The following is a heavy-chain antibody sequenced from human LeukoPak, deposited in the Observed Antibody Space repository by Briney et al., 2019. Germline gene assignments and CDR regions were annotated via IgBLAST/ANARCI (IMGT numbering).Heavy chain of an antibody. CDR1: GFTFSSYS. J-gene: IGHJ5*02. D-gene: IGHD2-8*01. CDR3: AKNGQSGFSFDP. V-gene: IGHV4-34*08. Sequence: GSLRLSCAASGFTFSSYSMNWVRQPPGKGLEWIGESSDSGGTKFNPSLKSRVTMSADTSKNQFSLKLSSVTAADTAVYYCAKNGQSGFSFDPWGQGTLVTVSS. CDR2: SSDSGGT.